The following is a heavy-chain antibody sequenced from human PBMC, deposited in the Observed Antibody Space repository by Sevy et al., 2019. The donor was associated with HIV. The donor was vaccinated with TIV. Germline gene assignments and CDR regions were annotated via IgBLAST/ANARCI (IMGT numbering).Heavy chain of an antibody. CDR2: ISYDGVNK. J-gene: IGHJ4*02. D-gene: IGHD2-8*01. V-gene: IGHV3-30-3*01. CDR3: ARVAVEYCTNDCYHRFDH. Sequence: GGSLRLSCAASGFTFSSYAMHWVRQAPGKGLEWVAVISYDGVNKYYADSVKGRFTISRDNSKNTLYLQMDSLRVEDTALYYCARVAVEYCTNDCYHRFDHWGQGTLVTVSS. CDR1: GFTFSSYA.